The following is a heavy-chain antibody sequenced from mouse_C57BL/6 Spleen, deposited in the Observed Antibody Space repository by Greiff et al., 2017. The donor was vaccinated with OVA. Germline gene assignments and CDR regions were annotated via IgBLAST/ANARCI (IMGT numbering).Heavy chain of an antibody. V-gene: IGHV3-6*01. J-gene: IGHJ4*01. D-gene: IGHD2-5*01. CDR2: ISYDGSN. CDR1: GYSITRGYY. Sequence: EVQLQESGPGLVKPSQSLSLTCSVPGYSITRGYYWNWIRQFPGNKLEWMGYISYDGSNNYNPSLKNRISITRDTSKNQFFLKLKSVTTEDTATYYCARTSNYDAMDYWGQGTSVTGSS. CDR3: ARTSNYDAMDY.